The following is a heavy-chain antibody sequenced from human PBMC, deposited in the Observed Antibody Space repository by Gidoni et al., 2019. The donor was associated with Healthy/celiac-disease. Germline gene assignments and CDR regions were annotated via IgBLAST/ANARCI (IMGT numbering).Heavy chain of an antibody. CDR1: GGPFSSYA. CDR2: IISIFGTA. D-gene: IGHD1-26*01. Sequence: QVQLVQSGAADTKHWSSVTVSCQASGGPFSSYAISWVRQAPGHGLEWMGGIISIFGTANYAQKFQGRVTITADESTSTAYMELSSLRSEDTAVYYCASGSYRDRFDYWGQGTLVTVSA. CDR3: ASGSYRDRFDY. J-gene: IGHJ4*02. V-gene: IGHV1-69*01.